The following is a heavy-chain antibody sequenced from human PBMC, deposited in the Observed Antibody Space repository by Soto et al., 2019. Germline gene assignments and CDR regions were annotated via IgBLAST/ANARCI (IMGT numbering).Heavy chain of an antibody. V-gene: IGHV1-18*01. CDR3: ARDPYHVLMVNAPNLYGMDV. Sequence: ASVKVSCKASGYTFTSYDISWVRQAPGQGLEWMGRISTYNGNTNYPKSLQGRLTMTTDTSTTTAYMELRSLRSDDTAVYYCARDPYHVLMVNAPNLYGMDVWGQGTTVIVSS. CDR2: ISTYNGNT. D-gene: IGHD2-8*01. J-gene: IGHJ6*02. CDR1: GYTFTSYD.